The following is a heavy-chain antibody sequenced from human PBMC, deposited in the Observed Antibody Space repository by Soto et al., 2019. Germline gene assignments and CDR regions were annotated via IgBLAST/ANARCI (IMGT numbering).Heavy chain of an antibody. CDR3: AHRRIGVSQCHYGDFDY. J-gene: IGHJ4*02. D-gene: IGHD3-10*01. CDR2: TYWDDDK. V-gene: IGHV2-5*02. Sequence: QITLKATGPTLMKPTEHLTLTCTFSVFSISTSGVGVGGIRQCPGKALAWLAFTYWDDDKRYNPSLWSRLTISKDRSKIQVVDTVARVDPANTGNYFSAHRRIGVSQCHYGDFDYWGQGTLVAASA. CDR1: VFSISTSGVG.